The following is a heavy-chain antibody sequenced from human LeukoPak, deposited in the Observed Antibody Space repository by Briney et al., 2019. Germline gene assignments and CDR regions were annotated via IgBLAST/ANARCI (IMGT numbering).Heavy chain of an antibody. CDR2: INSDGSST. Sequence: GGSLRLSCAASGFTFSSYWMHWVRHAPGKGLVRVSRINSDGSSTSYADSVKGRFTISRDNAKNTLYLQMNSLRAEDTAVYYCARGYDSSGYYTLSGAFDIWGQGTMVTVSS. CDR1: GFTFSSYW. CDR3: ARGYDSSGYYTLSGAFDI. D-gene: IGHD3-22*01. V-gene: IGHV3-74*01. J-gene: IGHJ3*02.